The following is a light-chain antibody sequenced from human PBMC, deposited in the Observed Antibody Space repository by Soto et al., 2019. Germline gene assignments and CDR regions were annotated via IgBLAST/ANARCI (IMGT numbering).Light chain of an antibody. Sequence: DIVMTQSPLSLPVTPGEPASISCRSSQSLLHTNGYNYLDWYLQKPGQSPQLLIYLGSNRASGVPGSFSGSGSGTDFTLKISRVEAADVGVYYCMQALQTPPAFGQGTKVEIK. J-gene: IGKJ1*01. CDR1: QSLLHTNGYNY. CDR3: MQALQTPPA. CDR2: LGS. V-gene: IGKV2-28*01.